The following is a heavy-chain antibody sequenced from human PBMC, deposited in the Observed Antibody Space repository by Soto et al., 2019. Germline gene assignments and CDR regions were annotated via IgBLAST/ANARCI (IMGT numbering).Heavy chain of an antibody. J-gene: IGHJ4*02. CDR1: GFTFSSYG. V-gene: IGHV3-30*18. Sequence: PGGSLRLSCAASGFTFSSYGMHWVRQAPGKGLEWVAVISYDGSNKYYADSVKGRFTISRDNSKNTLYLQMNSLRAEDTAVYYCAKARLLWFGELFAIDYWGQGTLVTVSS. CDR2: ISYDGSNK. CDR3: AKARLLWFGELFAIDY. D-gene: IGHD3-10*01.